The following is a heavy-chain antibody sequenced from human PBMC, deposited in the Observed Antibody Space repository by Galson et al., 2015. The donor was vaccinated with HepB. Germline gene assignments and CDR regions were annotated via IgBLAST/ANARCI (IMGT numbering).Heavy chain of an antibody. CDR3: AKLVPLYSSGWYGDDY. J-gene: IGHJ4*02. Sequence: SLRLSCAASGFTFSSYAMSWVRQAPGKGLEWVSAISGSGGSTYYADSVKGRFTISRNNSKNTLYLQMNSLRAEDTAVYYCAKLVPLYSSGWYGDDYWGQGTLVTVSS. CDR2: ISGSGGST. V-gene: IGHV3-23*01. CDR1: GFTFSSYA. D-gene: IGHD6-19*01.